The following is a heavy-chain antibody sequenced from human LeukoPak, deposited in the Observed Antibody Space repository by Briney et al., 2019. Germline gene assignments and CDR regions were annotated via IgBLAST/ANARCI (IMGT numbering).Heavy chain of an antibody. CDR2: INAGNGNT. V-gene: IGHV1-3*01. Sequence: ASVKVSCKASGYTFTSYAMHWVRQAPGQRLEWMGGINAGNGNTKYSQKFQGRVTITRDTSASTAYMELSSLRSDDTAVYYCARGYYDILTGYSTVGPDYWGQGTLVTVSS. J-gene: IGHJ4*02. D-gene: IGHD3-9*01. CDR3: ARGYYDILTGYSTVGPDY. CDR1: GYTFTSYA.